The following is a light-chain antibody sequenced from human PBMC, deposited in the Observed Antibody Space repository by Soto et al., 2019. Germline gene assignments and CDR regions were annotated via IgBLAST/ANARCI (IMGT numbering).Light chain of an antibody. CDR2: RTN. V-gene: IGLV1-47*01. CDR3: AAWDDSLTRV. CDR1: NSHIGNNY. J-gene: IGLJ2*01. Sequence: QSVLTQPPSASGTPGQRVTISCSGNNSHIGNNYVYWYHQLPGTAPKLLIYRTNLRPSGVPDRFSGSRSGTSASRAISGLRSEDEGDYYCAAWDDSLTRVFGGGTKVT.